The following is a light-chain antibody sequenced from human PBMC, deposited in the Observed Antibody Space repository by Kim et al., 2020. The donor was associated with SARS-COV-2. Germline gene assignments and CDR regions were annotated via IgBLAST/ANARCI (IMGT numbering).Light chain of an antibody. Sequence: SSEPTQDPAVSVALGQTVRITCQGDSLRSYYASWYQQKPGQAPVLVIYGKNNRPSGIPDRFSGSSSGNTASLTITGAQAEDEADYYCNSRDSSGNHLRVFGTGTKVTVL. J-gene: IGLJ1*01. V-gene: IGLV3-19*01. CDR1: SLRSYY. CDR3: NSRDSSGNHLRV. CDR2: GKN.